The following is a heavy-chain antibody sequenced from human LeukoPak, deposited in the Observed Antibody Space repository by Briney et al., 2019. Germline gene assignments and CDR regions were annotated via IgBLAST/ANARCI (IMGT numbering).Heavy chain of an antibody. J-gene: IGHJ6*03. D-gene: IGHD6-13*01. CDR3: ARGDSTWDYYYYMDV. V-gene: IGHV4-4*02. CDR1: GGSISSSNW. CDR2: IYHSGST. Sequence: SETLSLTCAVSGGSISSSNWWSWVRQPPGKGLEWIGEIYHSGSTNYNPSLKSRVTISVDKSKNQFSLKLSSVTAADTAVYYCARGDSTWDYYYYMDVWGKGTTVTVSS.